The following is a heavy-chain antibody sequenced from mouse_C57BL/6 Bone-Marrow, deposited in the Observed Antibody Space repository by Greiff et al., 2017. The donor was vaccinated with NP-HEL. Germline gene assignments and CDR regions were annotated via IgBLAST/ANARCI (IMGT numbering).Heavy chain of an antibody. D-gene: IGHD1-1*01. V-gene: IGHV1-64*01. Sequence: VQLQQPGAELVKPGASVKLSCKASGYTFTSYWMHWVKQRPGQGLEWIGMIHPNSGSTNYNEKFKSKATLTVDKSSSTAYMQLSSLTSEDSVVYYCAGNYGSYYFDYWGQGTTLTVSS. CDR3: AGNYGSYYFDY. CDR2: IHPNSGST. J-gene: IGHJ2*01. CDR1: GYTFTSYW.